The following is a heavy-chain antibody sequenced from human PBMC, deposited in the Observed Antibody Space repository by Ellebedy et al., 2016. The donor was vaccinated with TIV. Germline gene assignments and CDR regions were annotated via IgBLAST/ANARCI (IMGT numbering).Heavy chain of an antibody. Sequence: GESLKISCPASGFTFSGYWMMWVRQAPGRWLECVAMIKSDGSDKYYVDSVRGRFTISKDNAKSSLYLEMNSLRAEDTAVYYCARISGRRPDYWGQGTLVSVSS. CDR3: ARISGRRPDY. D-gene: IGHD1-20*01. J-gene: IGHJ4*02. CDR1: GFTFSGYW. V-gene: IGHV3-7*03. CDR2: IKSDGSDK.